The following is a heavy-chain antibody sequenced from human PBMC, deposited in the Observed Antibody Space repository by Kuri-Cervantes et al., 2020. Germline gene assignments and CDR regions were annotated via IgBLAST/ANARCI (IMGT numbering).Heavy chain of an antibody. D-gene: IGHD7-27*01. CDR2: IYHSGST. Sequence: SETLSLTCTVSGGSISTYYWTWIRQPPGKGLEWIGSIYHSGSTYYNPSLKSRVTISVDTSKNQFSLKLSSVTAADTAVYYCARLSWGEVFFDYWGQGTLVTVSS. CDR1: GGSISTYY. J-gene: IGHJ4*02. V-gene: IGHV4-59*05. CDR3: ARLSWGEVFFDY.